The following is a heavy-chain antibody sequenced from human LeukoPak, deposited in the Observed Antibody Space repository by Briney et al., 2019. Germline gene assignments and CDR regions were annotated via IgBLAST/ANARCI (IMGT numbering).Heavy chain of an antibody. CDR3: AKVRCGGDCYSTHDAFDI. Sequence: GGSLRLSCAASGFSFSTYAMSWVRQAPGKGLEWVSGISGSGTSTYYADSVKGRFTISRDNSKNTLYLQMNSLRAEDTAVYYCAKVRCGGDCYSTHDAFDIWGQGTVVTVSS. J-gene: IGHJ3*02. CDR2: ISGSGTST. V-gene: IGHV3-23*01. D-gene: IGHD2-21*02. CDR1: GFSFSTYA.